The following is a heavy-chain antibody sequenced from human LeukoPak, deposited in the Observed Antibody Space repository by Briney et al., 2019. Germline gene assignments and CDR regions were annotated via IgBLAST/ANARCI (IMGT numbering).Heavy chain of an antibody. CDR3: AKTAGRITMILGVTSHNYFYY. CDR2: KSGSGGRT. Sequence: GGSLRLSCALSVYTYRLYAMSCAPDAPGGGGECGSHKSGSGGRTYCTHSVKGLFNLSRDNPKNTLYMNVHSLRVVHMTVDYCAKTAGRITMILGVTSHNYFYYWGQGTLVTVSS. D-gene: IGHD3-22*01. V-gene: IGHV3-23*01. J-gene: IGHJ4*02. CDR1: VYTYRLYA.